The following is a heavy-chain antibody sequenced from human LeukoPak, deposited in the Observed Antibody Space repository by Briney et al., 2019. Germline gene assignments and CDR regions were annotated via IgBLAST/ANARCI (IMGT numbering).Heavy chain of an antibody. CDR1: GGSISDYY. Sequence: SSETLSLTCTVSGGSISDYYWNWIRQPPGKGLEWIGYFSYSGSTNYNPSLKSRVTISVDTSKNQFSLKLSSVTAEDTAVYYCARVPARRVVTTPTYFDFWGQGTLVTVSS. CDR3: ARVPARRVVTTPTYFDF. D-gene: IGHD2-21*02. CDR2: FSYSGST. V-gene: IGHV4-59*01. J-gene: IGHJ4*02.